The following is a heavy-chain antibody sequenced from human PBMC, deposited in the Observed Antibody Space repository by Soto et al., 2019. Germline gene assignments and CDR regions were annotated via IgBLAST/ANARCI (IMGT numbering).Heavy chain of an antibody. V-gene: IGHV3-23*01. J-gene: IGHJ4*02. CDR2: ISGSGGST. CDR3: AKGSITGTRFKVYYFDY. D-gene: IGHD1-7*01. CDR1: GFTFSSYA. Sequence: PGGSLRLSCAASGFTFSSYAMSWVRQAPGKGLEWVSAISGSGGSTYYADSVKGRFTISRDNSKNTLYLQMNSLRAEDTAVYYCAKGSITGTRFKVYYFDYWGQGTLVTVSS.